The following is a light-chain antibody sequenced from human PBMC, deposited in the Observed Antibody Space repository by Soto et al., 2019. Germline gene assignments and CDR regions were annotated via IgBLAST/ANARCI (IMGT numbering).Light chain of an antibody. CDR3: QQYDTYWT. CDR1: QGIRND. Sequence: ATQMTQSPSSLSASVGDRVTISCRASQGIRNDLAWYQQKPGKAPNLLIYDASSLESVVPSRFSGSGSGTEFTLTISSLQPDDIASYYCQQYDTYWTFGQGTKVDIK. CDR2: DAS. V-gene: IGKV1-13*02. J-gene: IGKJ1*01.